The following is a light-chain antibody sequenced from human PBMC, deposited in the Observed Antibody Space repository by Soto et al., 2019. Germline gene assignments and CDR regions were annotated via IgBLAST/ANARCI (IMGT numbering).Light chain of an antibody. CDR3: QQYKSYSRT. V-gene: IGKV3-20*01. J-gene: IGKJ1*01. CDR1: QSVSSTF. Sequence: EIVLTQSPGSLSLSPGERATLSCRASQSVSSTFFAWYQQRPGQAPRLLMYGASSRATGIPERFSGSGSGTDFTLTISRLEPEDFAVYYCQQYKSYSRTFGQGTKVEIK. CDR2: GAS.